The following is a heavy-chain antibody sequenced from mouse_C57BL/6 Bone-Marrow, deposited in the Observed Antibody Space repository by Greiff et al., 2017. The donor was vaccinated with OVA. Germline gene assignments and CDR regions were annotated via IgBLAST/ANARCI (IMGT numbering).Heavy chain of an antibody. D-gene: IGHD4-1*01. Sequence: VQLQQSGPELVKPGASVKISCKASGYTFTDYYMNWVKQSHGKSLEWIGDINPNNGGTSYNQKFKGKATLTVDKSSSTAYMELRSLTSEDSAVYYCALHWDWFAYWGQGTLVTVSA. CDR2: INPNNGGT. J-gene: IGHJ3*01. CDR1: GYTFTDYY. CDR3: ALHWDWFAY. V-gene: IGHV1-26*01.